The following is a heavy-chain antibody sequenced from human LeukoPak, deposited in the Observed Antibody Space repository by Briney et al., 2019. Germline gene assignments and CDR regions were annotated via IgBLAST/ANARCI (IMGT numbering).Heavy chain of an antibody. CDR2: ISYDGSNK. CDR3: AKDTYYGSGSYPTGD. CDR1: RFTFSSYG. J-gene: IGHJ4*02. V-gene: IGHV3-30*18. Sequence: GRSLRLSCAASRFTFSSYGMHWVRQAPGKGLEWVAVISYDGSNKYYADSVKGRFTISRDNSKNTLYLQMNSLRAEDTAVYYCAKDTYYGSGSYPTGDWGQGTLVTVSS. D-gene: IGHD3-10*01.